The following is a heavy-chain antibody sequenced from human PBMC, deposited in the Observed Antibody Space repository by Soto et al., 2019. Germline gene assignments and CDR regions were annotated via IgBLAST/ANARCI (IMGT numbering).Heavy chain of an antibody. CDR1: GGSFSGYY. V-gene: IGHV4-34*01. D-gene: IGHD3-10*01. CDR2: INHSGST. J-gene: IGHJ4*02. CDR3: ARGEGIFDY. Sequence: QSQTLSLTCAVYGGSFSGYYWSWIRQPPGKGLEWIGEINHSGSTTYNPSLKSRVTISVDTSKNQFSLKLSSVTAADTAVYYCARGEGIFDYWGQGTLCTVSS.